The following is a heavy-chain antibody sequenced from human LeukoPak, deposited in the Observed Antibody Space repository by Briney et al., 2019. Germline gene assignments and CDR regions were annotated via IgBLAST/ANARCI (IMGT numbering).Heavy chain of an antibody. CDR3: ARQIGGYEGYYFDY. V-gene: IGHV4-59*08. CDR2: IYYSGST. J-gene: IGHJ4*02. Sequence: SETLSLTCTVSGGSISSYYWSWIRQPPGKGLEWIGYIYYSGSTNYNPSLKSRVTISVDTSKNQFSLKLSSVTAADTAVYYCARQIGGYEGYYFDYWGQGTLVTVSS. D-gene: IGHD5-12*01. CDR1: GGSISSYY.